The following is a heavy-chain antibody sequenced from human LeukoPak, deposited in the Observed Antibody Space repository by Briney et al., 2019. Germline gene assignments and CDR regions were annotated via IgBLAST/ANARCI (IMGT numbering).Heavy chain of an antibody. Sequence: ASVKVSCKASGYTFTGYYIHWVRRAPGQGLEWMGWINPNSGGTNYAQKFQGRVTMTRDTSISTAYMELSRLRSDDTAVYYCARDLVVGWFGELQYWGQGTLVTVSS. CDR1: GYTFTGYY. V-gene: IGHV1-2*02. D-gene: IGHD3-10*01. CDR3: ARDLVVGWFGELQY. CDR2: INPNSGGT. J-gene: IGHJ4*02.